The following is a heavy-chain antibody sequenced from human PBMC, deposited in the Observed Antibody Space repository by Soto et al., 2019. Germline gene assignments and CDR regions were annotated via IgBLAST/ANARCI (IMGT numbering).Heavy chain of an antibody. CDR3: ARDYSYFEIYGMDV. Sequence: PGGSLRLSCAASGFTFSSYGMHWVRQAPGKGLEWVAVIWYDGSNKYYADSVKGRFTISRDNSKNTLYLQMNSLRAEDTAVYYCARDYSYFEIYGMDVWGQGTTVTVSS. CDR2: IWYDGSNK. J-gene: IGHJ6*02. CDR1: GFTFSSYG. D-gene: IGHD3-9*01. V-gene: IGHV3-33*01.